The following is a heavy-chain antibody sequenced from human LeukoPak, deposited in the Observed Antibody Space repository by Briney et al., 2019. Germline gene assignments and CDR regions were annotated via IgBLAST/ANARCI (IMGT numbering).Heavy chain of an antibody. J-gene: IGHJ4*02. V-gene: IGHV6-1*01. Sequence: SQTLSLTCAISGDXVSSXRXXXXXXXXXPSXXLXWXGRTYFRSKWYNDYAVSVKSRITINPDTSKNQFSLQLNSVTPEDTAVYYCARGRGDIDFDYWGQGTLVTVSS. CDR2: TYFRSKWYN. CDR3: ARGRGDIDFDY. CDR1: GDXVSSXRXX.